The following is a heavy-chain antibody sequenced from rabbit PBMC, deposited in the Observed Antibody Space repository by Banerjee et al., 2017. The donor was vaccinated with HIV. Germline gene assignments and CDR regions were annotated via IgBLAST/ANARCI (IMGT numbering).Heavy chain of an antibody. V-gene: IGHV1S45*01. CDR3: ARAYYANGYAGVAAL. D-gene: IGHD4-2*01. J-gene: IGHJ4*01. Sequence: EESGGDLVKPEGSLTLTCTASGFSFSSSYWICWVRQAPGKGLEWIGTIYTGSGSTYYANWVNGRFTISRSTSLKTVTLQMTSLTAADTATYFCARAYYANGYAGVAALWGQGTLVTVS. CDR1: GFSFSSSYW. CDR2: IYTGSGST.